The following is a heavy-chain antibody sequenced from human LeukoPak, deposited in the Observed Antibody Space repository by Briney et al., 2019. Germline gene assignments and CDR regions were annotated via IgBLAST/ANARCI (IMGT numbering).Heavy chain of an antibody. CDR1: GFTFGDYY. D-gene: IGHD2-2*01. J-gene: IGHJ4*02. V-gene: IGHV3-11*04. CDR2: ISSSGSTI. Sequence: PGGSLRLSCAASGFTFGDYYMSWIRQAPGKGLEWVSYISSSGSTIYYADSVKGRFTISRDNAKNSLYLQMNSLRAEDTAVYYCVPGVPAVRFDYWGQGTLVTVSS. CDR3: VPGVPAVRFDY.